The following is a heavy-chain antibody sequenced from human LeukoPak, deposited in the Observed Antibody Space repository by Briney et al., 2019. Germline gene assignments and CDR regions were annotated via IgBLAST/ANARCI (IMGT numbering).Heavy chain of an antibody. CDR2: IKQDGSEE. J-gene: IGHJ4*02. V-gene: IGHV3-7*01. D-gene: IGHD3-16*02. Sequence: PGGSLGLSCAASGFTFSSYWMSWVRQAPGKGLEWVANIKQDGSEEYYVDSVKGRFTISRDNAKASLYLQMNSLRAEDTAVYYCARSPVFYDYVWGSYRPHYYFDYWGQGTLVTVSS. CDR3: ARSPVFYDYVWGSYRPHYYFDY. CDR1: GFTFSSYW.